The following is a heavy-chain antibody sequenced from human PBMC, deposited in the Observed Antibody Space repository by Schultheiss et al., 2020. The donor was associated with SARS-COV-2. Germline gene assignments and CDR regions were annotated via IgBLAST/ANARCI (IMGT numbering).Heavy chain of an antibody. D-gene: IGHD2-2*02. J-gene: IGHJ4*02. V-gene: IGHV3-20*04. CDR3: ARSQYCSSTSCYTAGWIQPFDY. CDR2: ISGSGGDT. CDR1: GFTFDDYG. Sequence: GGSLRLSCAASGFTFDDYGMSWVRQAPGKGLEWVSSISGSGGDTRYADSVKGRFTISRDNAKNSLYLQMNSLRAEDTAVYYCARSQYCSSTSCYTAGWIQPFDYWGQGTLVTVSS.